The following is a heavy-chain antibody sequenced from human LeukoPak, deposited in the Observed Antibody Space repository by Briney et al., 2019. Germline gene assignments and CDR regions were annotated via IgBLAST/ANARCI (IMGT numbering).Heavy chain of an antibody. CDR1: GGSISSYY. CDR3: ARRVRSAFDI. Sequence: PSETLSLTCTVSGGSISSYYWSRIRQPPGKGLEWIGYIYYSGSTNYNPSLKSRVTISVDTSKNQFSLKLSSVTAADTAVYYCARRVRSAFDIWGQGTMVTVSS. V-gene: IGHV4-59*01. CDR2: IYYSGST. J-gene: IGHJ3*02.